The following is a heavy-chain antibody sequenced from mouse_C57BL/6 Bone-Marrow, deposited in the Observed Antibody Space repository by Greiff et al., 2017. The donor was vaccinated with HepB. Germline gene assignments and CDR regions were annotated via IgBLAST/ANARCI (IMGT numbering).Heavy chain of an antibody. CDR3: ARHRGLRRGRARDYYAMDY. J-gene: IGHJ4*01. V-gene: IGHV5-12*01. CDR1: GFTFSDYY. CDR2: ISNGGGST. Sequence: EVKLMESGGGLVQPGGSLKLSCAASGFTFSDYYMYWVRQTPEKRLEWVAYISNGGGSTYYPDTVKGRFTISRDNAKNTLYLQMSRLKSEDTAMYYCARHRGLRRGRARDYYAMDYWGQGTSVTVSS. D-gene: IGHD2-4*01.